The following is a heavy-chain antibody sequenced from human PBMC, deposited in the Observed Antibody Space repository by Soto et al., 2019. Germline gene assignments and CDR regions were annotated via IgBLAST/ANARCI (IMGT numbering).Heavy chain of an antibody. J-gene: IGHJ6*02. CDR1: AGSISSYY. CDR2: IYYSGST. CDR3: ARHAPYCSSTSHCAYGMDV. Sequence: SETLSLTCTVSAGSISSYYWSWIRQPPGKGLEWVGYIYYSGSTHYNPTLKSRVTISVDTSKNQFSLKLSSVTAADTAVYYCARHAPYCSSTSHCAYGMDVWGQGTTVTVSS. D-gene: IGHD2-2*01. V-gene: IGHV4-59*08.